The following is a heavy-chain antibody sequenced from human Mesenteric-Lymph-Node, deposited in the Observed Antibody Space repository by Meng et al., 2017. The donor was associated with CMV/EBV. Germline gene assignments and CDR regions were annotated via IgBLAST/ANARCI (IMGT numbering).Heavy chain of an antibody. V-gene: IGHV3-69-1*01. CDR3: ARAQPLGELFY. CDR1: GFIFSDYI. J-gene: IGHJ4*02. Sequence: LSCEASGFIFSDYIMNWVRQAPGKGLEWVASINSSNYRYYADSLKGRFTISRDNDKNLLFLQMSSPSADDTALYYCARAQPLGELFYWGQGTLVTVSS. CDR2: INSSNYR. D-gene: IGHD4-17*01.